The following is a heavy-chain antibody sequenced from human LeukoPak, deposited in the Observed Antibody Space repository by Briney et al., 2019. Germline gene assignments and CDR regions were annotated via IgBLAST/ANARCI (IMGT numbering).Heavy chain of an antibody. CDR2: IYHSGST. J-gene: IGHJ4*02. Sequence: SQTLSLTCAVSGGSISSGGYSWSWIRQPPGKGLEWIGYIYHSGSTYYNPSLKSRVTISVDTSKNQFSLKLSSVTAADTAVYYCAGVRYDFWSGQYDYWGQGTLVTVSS. V-gene: IGHV4-30-2*01. CDR1: GGSISSGGYS. D-gene: IGHD3-3*01. CDR3: AGVRYDFWSGQYDY.